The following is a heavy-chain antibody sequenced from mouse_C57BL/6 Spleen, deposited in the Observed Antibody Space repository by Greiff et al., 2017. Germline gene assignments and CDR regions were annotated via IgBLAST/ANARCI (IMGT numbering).Heavy chain of an antibody. Sequence: EVKLMESGGGLVQPGGSMKLSCAASGFTFSDAWMDWVRQSPEKGLEWVAEIRNKANNHATYYAESVKGRFTISRDDSKSSGYLQMNSLRAEDTGIYYCTRGITTRYFDYWGQGTTLTVSS. V-gene: IGHV6-6*01. CDR2: IRNKANNHAT. CDR3: TRGITTRYFDY. D-gene: IGHD2-4*01. CDR1: GFTFSDAW. J-gene: IGHJ2*01.